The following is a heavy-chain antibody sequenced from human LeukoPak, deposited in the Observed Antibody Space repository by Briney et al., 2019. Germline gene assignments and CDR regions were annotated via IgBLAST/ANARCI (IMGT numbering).Heavy chain of an antibody. Sequence: ASVKVSCKVSGYTLTKLSMHWVRQAPGKGLEWMGGFDPENSETIYAQKFEGRVTMTEDTSTDTAYMELSSLRSGDAAVYYCATRYYYASGSPYYFDYWGQGTLVTVSS. CDR3: ATRYYYASGSPYYFDY. CDR2: FDPENSET. J-gene: IGHJ4*02. V-gene: IGHV1-24*01. CDR1: GYTLTKLS. D-gene: IGHD3-10*01.